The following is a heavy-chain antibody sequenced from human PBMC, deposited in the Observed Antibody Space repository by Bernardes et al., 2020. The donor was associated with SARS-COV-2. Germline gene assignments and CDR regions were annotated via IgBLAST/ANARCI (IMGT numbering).Heavy chain of an antibody. CDR3: ARGGSQSLSPAYYGMDV. D-gene: IGHD2-2*01. CDR1: GYTFTGYY. J-gene: IGHJ6*02. V-gene: IGHV1-2*04. Sequence: ASVKVSCKASGYTFTGYYMHWVRQAPGQGLEWMGWINPNSGGTNYAQKFQGWVTMTRDTSISTAYMELSRLRSDDTAVYYCARGGSQSLSPAYYGMDVWGQGTTVTVSS. CDR2: INPNSGGT.